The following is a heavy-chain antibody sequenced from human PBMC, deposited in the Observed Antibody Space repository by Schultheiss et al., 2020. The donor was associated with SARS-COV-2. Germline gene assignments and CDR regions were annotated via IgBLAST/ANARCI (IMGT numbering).Heavy chain of an antibody. CDR1: GFTFSSYS. CDR3: AKDHVAEATTDFDY. CDR2: ISYDGSNK. D-gene: IGHD1-7*01. Sequence: GESLKISCAASGFTFSSYSMNWVRQAPGKGLEWVAVISYDGSNKYYADSVKGRFTISRDNSKNTLYLQMNSLRAEDTAVYYCAKDHVAEATTDFDYWGQGTLVTVSS. V-gene: IGHV3-30*05. J-gene: IGHJ4*02.